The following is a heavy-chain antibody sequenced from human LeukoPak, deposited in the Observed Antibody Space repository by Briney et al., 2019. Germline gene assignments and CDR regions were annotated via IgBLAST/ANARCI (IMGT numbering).Heavy chain of an antibody. CDR2: IRSSGSTT. CDR3: TRYYYDSSGYRDY. Sequence: GGSLRLSCAASGFTFSGYSMNWVRQAPGKGLEWVSYIRSSGSTTYYADSVKGRFTISRDNAKNSLYLQMNSLRAEDTAVYYCTRYYYDSSGYRDYWGQGTLVTVSS. J-gene: IGHJ4*02. CDR1: GFTFSGYS. V-gene: IGHV3-48*04. D-gene: IGHD3-22*01.